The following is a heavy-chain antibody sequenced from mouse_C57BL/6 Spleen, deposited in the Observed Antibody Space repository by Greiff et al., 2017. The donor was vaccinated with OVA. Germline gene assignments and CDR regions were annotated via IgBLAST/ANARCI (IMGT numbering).Heavy chain of an antibody. V-gene: IGHV3-6*01. Sequence: EVKLMESGPGLVKPSQSLSLTCSVTGYSITSGYYWNWIRQFPGNKLEWMGYISYGGSNNYNPSLKNRISITRDTSKNQFFLKLNSVTTEDAATYYCASYGNYLAYWGQGTLVTVSA. CDR2: ISYGGSN. D-gene: IGHD2-1*01. CDR3: ASYGNYLAY. J-gene: IGHJ3*01. CDR1: GYSITSGYY.